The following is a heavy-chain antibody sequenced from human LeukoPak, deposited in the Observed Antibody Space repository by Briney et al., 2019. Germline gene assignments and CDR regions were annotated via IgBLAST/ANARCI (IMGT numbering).Heavy chain of an antibody. CDR3: AKDHPVHWFDP. CDR1: GFTVSSNY. Sequence: GGSLRLSCAASGFTVSSNYMSWVRQAPGKGLEWVSAISGSGGSTYYADSVKGRFTISRDNSKNTLYLQMNSLRAEDTAVYYCAKDHPVHWFDPWGQGTLVTVSS. V-gene: IGHV3-23*01. CDR2: ISGSGGST. J-gene: IGHJ5*02.